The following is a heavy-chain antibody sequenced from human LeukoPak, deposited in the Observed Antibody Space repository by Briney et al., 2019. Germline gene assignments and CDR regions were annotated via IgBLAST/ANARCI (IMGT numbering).Heavy chain of an antibody. V-gene: IGHV3-23*01. CDR2: ISGDGDST. CDR3: TKDRRQHYYASGSYLNWFDP. J-gene: IGHJ5*02. CDR1: GFFFRNYA. D-gene: IGHD3-10*01. Sequence: QPGGSLRLSCAASGFFFRNYAMHWVRQTPGKGLEWVSGISGDGDSTFYADSVKGRFTISRDSSKNTVHLQMNILRAEDTAIYHCTKDRRQHYYASGSYLNWFDPWGQGTLVTVSS.